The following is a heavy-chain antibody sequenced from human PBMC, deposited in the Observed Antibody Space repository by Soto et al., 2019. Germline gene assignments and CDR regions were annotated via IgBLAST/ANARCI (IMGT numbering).Heavy chain of an antibody. CDR1: GYTFTSYG. CDR3: ARVMHDFWSGYYPYNWFDP. V-gene: IGHV1-18*01. Sequence: QFQLVQSGAEVKKPGASVKVSCKASGYTFTSYGISWVRQAPGQGLEWMGWISAYNGNTNYAQKLQGRVTMTTDTSTSTAYMELRSLRSDDTAVYYCARVMHDFWSGYYPYNWFDPWGQGTLVTVSS. J-gene: IGHJ5*02. D-gene: IGHD3-3*01. CDR2: ISAYNGNT.